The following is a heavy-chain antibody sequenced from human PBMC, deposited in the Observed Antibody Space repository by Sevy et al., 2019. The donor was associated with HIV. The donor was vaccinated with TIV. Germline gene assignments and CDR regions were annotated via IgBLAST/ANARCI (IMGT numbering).Heavy chain of an antibody. D-gene: IGHD5-12*01. V-gene: IGHV3-33*01. J-gene: IGHJ6*02. CDR2: IWYDESNK. CDR1: GFTFSSNA. Sequence: SCTASGFTFSSNAMYWVRQAPGKGLEWVAVIWYDESNKYHADSVKGRFTISRDNSKNTLYLQMNSLRAEDTAVYYCARGVATTYYYHYGMDVWGQGTTVTVSS. CDR3: ARGVATTYYYHYGMDV.